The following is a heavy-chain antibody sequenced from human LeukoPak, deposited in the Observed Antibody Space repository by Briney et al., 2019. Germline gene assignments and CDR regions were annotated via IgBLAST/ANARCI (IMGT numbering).Heavy chain of an antibody. CDR3: AKDNIVVVVAATLDY. D-gene: IGHD2-15*01. J-gene: IGHJ4*02. Sequence: GGSLRLSCAASGFTFSSYAMSWVRQAPGKGLEWVSAISGSGGSTYYADSVKGRFTISRVNSKNTLYLQMNSLRAEDTAVYYCAKDNIVVVVAATLDYWGQGTLVTVSS. CDR1: GFTFSSYA. V-gene: IGHV3-23*01. CDR2: ISGSGGST.